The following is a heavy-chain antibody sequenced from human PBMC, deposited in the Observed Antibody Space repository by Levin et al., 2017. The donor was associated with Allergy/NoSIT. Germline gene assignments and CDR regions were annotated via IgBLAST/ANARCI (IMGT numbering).Heavy chain of an antibody. V-gene: IGHV3-23*01. CDR3: TRDHRGGGTGYSDY. D-gene: IGHD2-15*01. Sequence: GGSLRLSCAASGFTFSSYAMSWVRQAPGKGLEWVSAISGSGGTTYYADSVKGRFTISRDNSKNTLYLQMNSLRAEDTAVYYCTRDHRGGGTGYSDYWGQGTLVTVSS. J-gene: IGHJ4*02. CDR2: ISGSGGTT. CDR1: GFTFSSYA.